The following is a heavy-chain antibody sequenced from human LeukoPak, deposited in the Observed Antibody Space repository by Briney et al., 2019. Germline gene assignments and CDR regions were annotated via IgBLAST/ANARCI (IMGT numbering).Heavy chain of an antibody. Sequence: GGSLRLSCAASGFSFSTYAMTWVRQAPGRGLEWVSAIDWTSHYIFYRDSVQGRFTTSRDNSRATLFLQMNSLTAEDSAVYYCAKNFAPGNAFYDFWGQGTLVTVSS. V-gene: IGHV3-23*01. CDR1: GFSFSTYA. CDR3: AKNFAPGNAFYDF. D-gene: IGHD1-1*01. CDR2: IDWTSHYI. J-gene: IGHJ4*02.